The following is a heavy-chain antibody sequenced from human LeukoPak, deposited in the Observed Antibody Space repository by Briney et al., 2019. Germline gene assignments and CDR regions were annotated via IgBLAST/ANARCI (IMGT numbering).Heavy chain of an antibody. CDR2: VSDSGGGT. D-gene: IGHD2-15*01. V-gene: IGHV3-23*01. Sequence: GGSLRLSCAASGFTFSSYAMTWVRQAPGKGLEWVSGVSDSGGGTYYADSVKGRFTISRDNSENTLSLQMNSLRADDTAIYYCAKSCNSGNCYYNYWGQGTLVTVSS. J-gene: IGHJ4*02. CDR3: AKSCNSGNCYYNY. CDR1: GFTFSSYA.